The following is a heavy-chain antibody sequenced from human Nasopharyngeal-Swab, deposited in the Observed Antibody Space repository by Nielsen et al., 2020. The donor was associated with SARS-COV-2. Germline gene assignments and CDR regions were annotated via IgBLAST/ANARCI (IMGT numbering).Heavy chain of an antibody. D-gene: IGHD2-15*01. Sequence: VRQAPGKGLEWVSSISSSSSTIYYADSVKGRFTISRDNAKNSLYLQMNSLRDEDTAVYYCAREELGYCSGGSCLPFDYWGQGTLVTVSS. V-gene: IGHV3-48*02. CDR2: ISSSSSTI. CDR3: AREELGYCSGGSCLPFDY. J-gene: IGHJ4*02.